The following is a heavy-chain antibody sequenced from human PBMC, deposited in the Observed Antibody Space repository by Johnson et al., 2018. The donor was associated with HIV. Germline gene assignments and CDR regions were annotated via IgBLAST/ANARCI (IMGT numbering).Heavy chain of an antibody. CDR2: ISYDGSNK. J-gene: IGHJ3*02. CDR1: GFTVSSNY. Sequence: QVQLVESGGGLVKPGGSLRLSCAASGFTVSSNYMSWVRQAPGKGLEWVAVISYDGSNKYYADSVKGRFTISRDNSKNTLYLQMNSLRAEDTAVYYCARDSLAHDAFDIWGQGTMVTVSS. CDR3: ARDSLAHDAFDI. V-gene: IGHV3-30*03.